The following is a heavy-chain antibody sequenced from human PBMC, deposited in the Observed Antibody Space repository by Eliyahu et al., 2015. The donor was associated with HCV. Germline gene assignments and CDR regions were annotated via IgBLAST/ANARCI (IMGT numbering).Heavy chain of an antibody. D-gene: IGHD2-2*01. CDR2: INHSGST. J-gene: IGHJ3*02. CDR3: ARVMPRRSVVPAAMIQGRHAFDI. CDR1: GGSFSGYY. Sequence: QVQLQQWGAGLLKPSETLSLTCAVYGGSFSGYYLSWIRQPPGKGLEWIGEINHSGSTNYNPSLKSRITISVDTSKNQFSLKLSSVTAADTAVYYCARVMPRRSVVPAAMIQGRHAFDIWGQGTMVTVSS. V-gene: IGHV4-34*01.